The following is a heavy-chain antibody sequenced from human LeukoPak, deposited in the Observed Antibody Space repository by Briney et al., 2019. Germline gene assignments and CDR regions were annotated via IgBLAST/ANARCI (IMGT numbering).Heavy chain of an antibody. CDR1: GFTFSSYS. D-gene: IGHD3-9*01. V-gene: IGHV3-21*01. CDR3: ARVKLRYFDWLLSHAFDI. CDR2: ISSSSSYI. J-gene: IGHJ3*02. Sequence: GGSLRLSCAASGFTFSSYSMNWVRQAPGKGLEWVSSISSSSSYIYYADSVKGRFTISRDNAKNSLYLQMNSLRAEDTAVYYCARVKLRYFDWLLSHAFDIWGQGTMVTVSS.